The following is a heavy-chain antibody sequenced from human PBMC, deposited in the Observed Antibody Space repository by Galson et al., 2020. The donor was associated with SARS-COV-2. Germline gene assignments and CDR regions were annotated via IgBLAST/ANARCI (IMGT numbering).Heavy chain of an antibody. CDR3: ARVTDEHTSSWYDY. CDR2: ISYDGTTK. D-gene: IGHD6-13*01. Sequence: QLGESLKISCAASGFALSNSAMHWVRQAPGKGLEWVAIISYDGTTKYNSDSVKGRFTISRDISKNTLYLQMNSLRPEDTAVYYCARVTDEHTSSWYDYWGQGARVSVSS. V-gene: IGHV3-30*04. J-gene: IGHJ4*02. CDR1: GFALSNSA.